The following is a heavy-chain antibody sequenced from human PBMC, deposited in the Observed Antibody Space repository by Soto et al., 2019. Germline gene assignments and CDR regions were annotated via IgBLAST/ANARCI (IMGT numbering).Heavy chain of an antibody. Sequence: VQLVESGGDLVKPGGSLRLSCAASGYTFSDYYMSWIRQAPGKGLEWISYIDTSGTKIYYADSVKGRFTITRDNAKNSLYLEMYSLRDEDTAVYYCASHYDMWSGYLSPVYYWGQGTLVTVSS. D-gene: IGHD3-3*01. CDR3: ASHYDMWSGYLSPVYY. CDR2: IDTSGTKI. V-gene: IGHV3-11*01. J-gene: IGHJ4*02. CDR1: GYTFSDYY.